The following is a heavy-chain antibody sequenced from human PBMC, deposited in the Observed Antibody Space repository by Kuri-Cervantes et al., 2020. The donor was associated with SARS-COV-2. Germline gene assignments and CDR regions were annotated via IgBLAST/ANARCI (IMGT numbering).Heavy chain of an antibody. CDR1: GFTFSSYA. CDR3: AKDRGALDY. J-gene: IGHJ4*02. D-gene: IGHD1-26*01. CDR2: IYSGGSST. Sequence: ESLKISCAASGFTFSSYAMSWVRQAPGKGLEWVSVIYSGGSSTYYADSVKGRFTISRDNSKNTLYLQMNSLRAEDTAVYYCAKDRGALDYWGQGTLVTVSS. V-gene: IGHV3-23*03.